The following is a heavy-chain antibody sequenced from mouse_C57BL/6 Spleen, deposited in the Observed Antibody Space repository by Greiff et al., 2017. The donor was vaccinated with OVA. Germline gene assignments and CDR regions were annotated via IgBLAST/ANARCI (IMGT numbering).Heavy chain of an antibody. D-gene: IGHD1-2*01. CDR2: IYPGDGDT. Sequence: VQLQQSGPELVKPGASVKISCKASGYAFSSSWMNWVKQRPGKGLEWIGRIYPGDGDTNYNGKFKGKATLTADKSSSTAYMQLSSLTSEDSAVYFCARAVRYGDYFDYWGQGTTLTVSS. V-gene: IGHV1-82*01. J-gene: IGHJ2*01. CDR1: GYAFSSSW. CDR3: ARAVRYGDYFDY.